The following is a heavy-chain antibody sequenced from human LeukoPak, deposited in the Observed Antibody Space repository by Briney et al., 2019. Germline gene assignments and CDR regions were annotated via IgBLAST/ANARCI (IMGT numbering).Heavy chain of an antibody. CDR1: GFTFSNYW. J-gene: IGHJ4*02. CDR3: AKDRLGAMMYFDF. V-gene: IGHV3-23*01. D-gene: IGHD1-26*01. CDR2: ISGSGGST. Sequence: GGSLRLSCAASGFTFSNYWMSWVRQAPGKGLEWVSAISGSGGSTYYADSVKGRVTISRDNSKNTLYLQVNSLRVEDTAVYYCAKDRLGAMMYFDFWGQGTLVTVSS.